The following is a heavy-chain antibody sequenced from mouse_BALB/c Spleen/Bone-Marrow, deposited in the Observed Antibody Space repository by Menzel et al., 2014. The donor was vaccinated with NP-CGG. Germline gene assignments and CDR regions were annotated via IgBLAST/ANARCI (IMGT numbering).Heavy chain of an antibody. D-gene: IGHD3-1*01. CDR2: IYPGDGDT. J-gene: IGHJ2*01. Sequence: LVESGAELVRPGSSVKISCKASGYAFSSFWMNWMKQRPGQGPEWIGQIYPGDGDTNYNGKFKGKATLTADMSSSTAYIQLSSLTSEDSAVYFCARDDLGPDYWGQGTTLTVSS. CDR3: ARDDLGPDY. V-gene: IGHV1-80*01. CDR1: GYAFSSFW.